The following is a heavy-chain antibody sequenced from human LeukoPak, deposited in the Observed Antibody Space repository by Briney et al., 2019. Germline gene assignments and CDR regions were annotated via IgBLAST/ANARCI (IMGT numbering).Heavy chain of an antibody. CDR1: GGTFSSYA. J-gene: IGHJ4*02. D-gene: IGHD3-16*01. Sequence: SVTVSCKASGGTFSSYAISWVRQAPGRGLEWMGGIIPIFGTANYAQTFQGRVTITADESTSTAYMELSSLRSEDTAVYYCASPVGGRFSYYFDYWGQGTRVTVSS. CDR3: ASPVGGRFSYYFDY. CDR2: IIPIFGTA. V-gene: IGHV1-69*13.